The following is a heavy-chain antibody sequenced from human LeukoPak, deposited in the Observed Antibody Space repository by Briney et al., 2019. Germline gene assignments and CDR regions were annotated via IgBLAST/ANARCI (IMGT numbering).Heavy chain of an antibody. V-gene: IGHV3-20*04. CDR3: ARDRGLVVSNTPFDS. CDR1: GFTFDDYG. J-gene: IGHJ4*02. Sequence: PGGSLRLSCAASGFTFDDYGMSWVRRAPGKGLEWVSRINWYGGSTGYTDSVKGRFTISRDNAKNSLYLQMNSLRAEDTALYYCARDRGLVVSNTPFDSWGEGTLVSVSS. D-gene: IGHD3-22*01. CDR2: INWYGGST.